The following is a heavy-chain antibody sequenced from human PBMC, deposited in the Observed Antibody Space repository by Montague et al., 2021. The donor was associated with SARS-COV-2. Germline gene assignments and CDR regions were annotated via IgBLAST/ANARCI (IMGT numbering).Heavy chain of an antibody. Sequence: SETLSLTCSVSGGSISSSSYYWGWIRQPPGRGLEWIGSISYSGSTYYNPSLKSRVTISVDTSKNQFSLKLSSVTAADTAVYYCARPLFCGGYLSLSDYWGQGTLVTVSS. V-gene: IGHV4-39*01. D-gene: IGHD1-26*01. CDR1: GGSISSSSYY. CDR2: ISYSGST. CDR3: ARPLFCGGYLSLSDY. J-gene: IGHJ4*02.